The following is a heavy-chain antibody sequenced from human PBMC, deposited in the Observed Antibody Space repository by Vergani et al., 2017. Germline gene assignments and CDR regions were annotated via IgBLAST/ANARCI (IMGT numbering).Heavy chain of an antibody. CDR3: ARGGGRYFDY. CDR1: GYSFSSYW. J-gene: IGHJ4*02. D-gene: IGHD2-15*01. Sequence: EVQLVESGGGLVKPGESLKISCKGSGYSFSSYWIGWVRQMPGKGLVWMGIIYPGDSDTRYSPSFQGQVTISVDKSINTAYLQWSSLKASDTAMYYCARGGGRYFDYWGQGTLVTVSS. CDR2: IYPGDSDT. V-gene: IGHV5-51*01.